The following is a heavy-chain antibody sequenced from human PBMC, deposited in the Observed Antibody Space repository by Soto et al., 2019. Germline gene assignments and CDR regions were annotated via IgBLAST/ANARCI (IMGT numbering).Heavy chain of an antibody. CDR1: GFTFSGSA. V-gene: IGHV3-73*01. D-gene: IGHD3-16*01. CDR2: MRSKTNGYAT. CDR3: TRHSGSGSLGFDC. Sequence: GWSLRLSCAASGFTFSGSAMHWVRQASGKGLEWLGRMRSKTNGYATAYAASVKGRFTISRDDSKNTAYLQMSSLKTEDTAVYYCTRHSGSGSLGFDCWGQGTLVTVSS. J-gene: IGHJ4*02.